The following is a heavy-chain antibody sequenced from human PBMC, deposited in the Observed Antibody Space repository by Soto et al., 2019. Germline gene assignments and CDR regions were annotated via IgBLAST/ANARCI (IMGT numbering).Heavy chain of an antibody. J-gene: IGHJ3*02. Sequence: SVKVSCKASGGTFSSYAISWVLQAPGQGLEWMGGIIPIFGTANYAQKFQGRVTITADESTSTAYMELSSLRSEDTAVYYGARIERGLDAFDSWGKGTMVTVAS. CDR3: ARIERGLDAFDS. CDR2: IIPIFGTA. CDR1: GGTFSSYA. D-gene: IGHD2-21*01. V-gene: IGHV1-69*13.